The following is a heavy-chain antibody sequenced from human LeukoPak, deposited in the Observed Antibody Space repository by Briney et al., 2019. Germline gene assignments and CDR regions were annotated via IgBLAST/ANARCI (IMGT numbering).Heavy chain of an antibody. CDR3: AKDATIITIFGVVIIANYYFDY. J-gene: IGHJ4*02. CDR1: GFTFSSYA. CDR2: ISGSGGST. D-gene: IGHD3-3*01. V-gene: IGHV3-23*01. Sequence: PGGSLRLSCAASGFTFSSYAMSWVRQAPGKGLEWVSAISGSGGSTYYADSVKGRFTISRDNSKNTLYLQMNSLRAEDTAVYYCAKDATIITIFGVVIIANYYFDYWGQGTLVTVSS.